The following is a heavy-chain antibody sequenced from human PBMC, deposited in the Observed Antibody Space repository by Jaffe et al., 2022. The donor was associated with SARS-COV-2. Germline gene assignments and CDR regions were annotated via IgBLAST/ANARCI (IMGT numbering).Heavy chain of an antibody. J-gene: IGHJ5*02. CDR3: GKGHCNGGTCLLGWFAP. D-gene: IGHD2-15*01. CDR2: IYDTGST. Sequence: QLQLQESGPGRVKPSETLSLICTVSGDSVTRSNFYWGWIRQSPEKGLEWIGTIYDTGSTHYNPSLKSRVIISVETSKNQFSLRLTSVTAADTAVYYCGKGHCNGGTCLLGWFAPWGQGTLVTVSS. V-gene: IGHV4-39*01. CDR1: GDSVTRSNFY.